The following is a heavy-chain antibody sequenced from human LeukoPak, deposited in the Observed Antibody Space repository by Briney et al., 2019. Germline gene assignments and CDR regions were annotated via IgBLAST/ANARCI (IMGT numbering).Heavy chain of an antibody. CDR3: ASPRGSYEVDAFDI. CDR2: ISGSGNST. J-gene: IGHJ3*02. Sequence: GGSLRLSCAASGFTFSSYAMNWVRQAPGKGLEWVSTISGSGNSTYYADSVKGRFTISRDNSKNTLYLQMNSLRAEDTAVYYCASPRGSYEVDAFDIWGQGTMVTVSS. V-gene: IGHV3-23*01. D-gene: IGHD1-26*01. CDR1: GFTFSSYA.